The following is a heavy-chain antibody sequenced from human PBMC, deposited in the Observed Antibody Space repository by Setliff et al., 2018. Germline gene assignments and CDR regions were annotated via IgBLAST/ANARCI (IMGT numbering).Heavy chain of an antibody. V-gene: IGHV1-3*01. D-gene: IGHD5-12*01. CDR1: GFTSTNYA. CDR2: IHAGNGDT. Sequence: GASVKVSCKASGFTSTNYAIHWVRQAPGQRPECMGWIHAGNGDTKYSQKFQGRVTITRDTSASTVYMELSSLRSEDTAVYYCASAHYYSGYIEYFQYWGQSTLVTV. CDR3: ASAHYYSGYIEYFQY. J-gene: IGHJ1*01.